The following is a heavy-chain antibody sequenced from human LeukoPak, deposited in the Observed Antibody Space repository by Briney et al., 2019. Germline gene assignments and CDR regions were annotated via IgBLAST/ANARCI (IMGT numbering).Heavy chain of an antibody. CDR2: ISPSGGNT. Sequence: GGSLRLSCSVSGFTFSSYAMHWVRQAPEKGLEYVSSISPSGGNTYYADSVKGRFNISRDNSKNTLYLQVTSLSAEDTAVYYCVKGNVRGVPTVMDVWGQGTTVIVSS. V-gene: IGHV3-64D*06. J-gene: IGHJ6*02. CDR1: GFTFSSYA. D-gene: IGHD3-10*02. CDR3: VKGNVRGVPTVMDV.